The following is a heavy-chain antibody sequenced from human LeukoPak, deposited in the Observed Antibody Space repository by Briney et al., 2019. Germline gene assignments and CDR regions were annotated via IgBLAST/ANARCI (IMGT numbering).Heavy chain of an antibody. Sequence: SETQSLTCAVYGGSFSGYYWSWIRQPPGKGLEWIGEINHSGSTNYNPSLKSRVTISVDTSKDQFSLKLSSVTAEDTAVYYCARGPRSTLGYSISRRDYWGEGTLVSVSS. CDR2: INHSGST. J-gene: IGHJ4*02. V-gene: IGHV4-34*01. CDR1: GGSFSGYY. CDR3: ARGPRSTLGYSISRRDY. D-gene: IGHD6-13*01.